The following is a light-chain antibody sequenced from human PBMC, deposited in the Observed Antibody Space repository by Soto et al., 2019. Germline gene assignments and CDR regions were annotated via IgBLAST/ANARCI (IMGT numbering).Light chain of an antibody. CDR3: QQYGSSPRV. Sequence: EIVLTQSPGTLSLSPGERATLSCRASQSVGSSYLAWYQQKPGQAPRLLMYGTSNRATGIPDRFSGSGSGTDFTLTISRLEPEDFAVYYCQQYGSSPRVLGQGTRLEIK. V-gene: IGKV3-20*01. CDR1: QSVGSSY. CDR2: GTS. J-gene: IGKJ5*01.